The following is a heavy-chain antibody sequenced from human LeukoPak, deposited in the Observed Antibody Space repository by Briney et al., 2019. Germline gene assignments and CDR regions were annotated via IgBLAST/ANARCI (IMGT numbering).Heavy chain of an antibody. CDR2: ISYDGSAK. Sequence: PGGSLRLSCAASGFTFSSYGMHWVRQAPGKGLEWVALISYDGSAKYYADSVKGRFTISRDNSKNTLYLQMNSLRAEDTAVYYCGVGPSSWAPVWGQGTLVTVSS. CDR1: GFTFSSYG. V-gene: IGHV3-30*03. J-gene: IGHJ4*02. D-gene: IGHD6-13*01. CDR3: GVGPSSWAPV.